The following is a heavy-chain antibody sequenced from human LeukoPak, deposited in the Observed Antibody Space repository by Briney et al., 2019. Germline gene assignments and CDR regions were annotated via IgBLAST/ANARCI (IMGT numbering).Heavy chain of an antibody. CDR1: GGSFSGYY. V-gene: IGHV4-34*01. CDR2: INHSGST. Sequence: SETLSLTCAAYGGSFSGYYWSWIRQPPGKGLEWIGEINHSGSTNYNPSLKSRVTISVDTSKNQFSLKLSSVTAADTAVYYCARHPRRYSSSWYYTGDAFDIWSQGTMVTVSS. D-gene: IGHD6-13*01. CDR3: ARHPRRYSSSWYYTGDAFDI. J-gene: IGHJ3*02.